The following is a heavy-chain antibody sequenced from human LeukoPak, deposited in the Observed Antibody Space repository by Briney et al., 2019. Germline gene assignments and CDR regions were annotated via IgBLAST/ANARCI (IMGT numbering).Heavy chain of an antibody. V-gene: IGHV3-23*01. Sequence: GGSLRLSCAASGFSFSNYGMHWVRQAPGKGLEWVSGITGSADITYYADSVKGRFTISRDNSKNTLYLQINSLRAEDTAVYFCARDDRWLQFNNWGQGTLVTVSS. CDR2: ITGSADIT. CDR1: GFSFSNYG. CDR3: ARDDRWLQFNN. J-gene: IGHJ4*02. D-gene: IGHD5-24*01.